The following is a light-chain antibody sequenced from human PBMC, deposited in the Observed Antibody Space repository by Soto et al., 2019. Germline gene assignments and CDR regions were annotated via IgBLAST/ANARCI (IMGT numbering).Light chain of an antibody. J-gene: IGKJ5*01. CDR2: GAS. Sequence: EIVMPQSPATLSVSPGARAPLSCRASQSVSSNLAWYQQNPGQAPRLLIYGASTRATGIPARFSGSGSGTEFTLTISSLQSEDFAVYYCQQYNNWPPSITFGQGTRLEIK. CDR1: QSVSSN. CDR3: QQYNNWPPSIT. V-gene: IGKV3-15*01.